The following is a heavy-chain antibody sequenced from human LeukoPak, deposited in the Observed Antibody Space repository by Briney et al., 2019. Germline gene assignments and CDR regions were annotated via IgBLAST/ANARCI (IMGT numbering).Heavy chain of an antibody. J-gene: IGHJ4*02. D-gene: IGHD6-19*01. V-gene: IGHV3-66*01. CDR3: ARSNFTGYSSGWSPFDY. Sequence: PGGSLRLSCAASGFTVSSNYMSWVRQAPGKGLEWVSVIYSGGSTYYADSVKGRFTISRDNSKNTLYLQMNSLRAEDTAVYYCARSNFTGYSSGWSPFDYWGQGTLVTVSS. CDR1: GFTVSSNY. CDR2: IYSGGST.